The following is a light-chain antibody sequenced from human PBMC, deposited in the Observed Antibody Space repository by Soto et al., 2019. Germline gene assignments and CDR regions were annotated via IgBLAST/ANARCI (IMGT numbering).Light chain of an antibody. CDR1: QSLLHSNGYKF. CDR3: RQALQTPT. V-gene: IGKV2-28*01. J-gene: IGKJ2*01. Sequence: DIVMTQSPLSLPVTPGEPASISCRSSQSLLHSNGYKFLDWYLQKPWRSPQLLIYLGSNRASGVPDRFSGSGSGTDFTLKISRVEAEDVGVYYCRQALQTPTFGQGTKLEIK. CDR2: LGS.